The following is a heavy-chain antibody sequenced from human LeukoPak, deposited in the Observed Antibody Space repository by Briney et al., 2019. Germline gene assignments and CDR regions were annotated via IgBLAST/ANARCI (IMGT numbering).Heavy chain of an antibody. J-gene: IGHJ2*01. CDR1: GGSISSYY. CDR2: IYYSGST. D-gene: IGHD5-24*01. CDR3: ARHRMATTRDPYWYSDL. Sequence: PSETLSLTCTVSGGSISSYYWSWIRQPPGKGLEWIGYIYYSGSTNYNPSLKSRVTISVDTSKNQFSLKLSSVTAADTAVYYCARHRMATTRDPYWYSDLWGRGTLVTVSS. V-gene: IGHV4-59*08.